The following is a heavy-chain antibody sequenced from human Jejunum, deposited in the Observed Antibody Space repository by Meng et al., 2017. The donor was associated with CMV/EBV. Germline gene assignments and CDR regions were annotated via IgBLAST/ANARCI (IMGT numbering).Heavy chain of an antibody. CDR1: FPVTISH. D-gene: IGHD5-18*01. CDR2: ICSGDTT. CDR3: ARDQRGGRQLWLRSQDY. V-gene: IGHV3-53*01. J-gene: IGHJ4*02. Sequence: FPVTISHMNWVRQAPGKGLEWVSVICSGDTTHYADSVKGRFTISRDNAKNSLYLQMNSLRAEDTALYYCARDQRGGRQLWLRSQDYWGQGTLVTVSS.